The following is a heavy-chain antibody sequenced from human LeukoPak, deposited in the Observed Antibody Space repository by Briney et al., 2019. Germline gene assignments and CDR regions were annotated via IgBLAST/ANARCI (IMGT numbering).Heavy chain of an antibody. Sequence: GGSLRLSCAASGFTFSSYAMHWVRQAPGKGLEWVAVISYDGSNKYYADSVKGRFTISRDNSQNTLYLQMNSLRAEDTAVYYCARDSDYYDSSGYGYFQHWGQGTLVTVSS. J-gene: IGHJ1*01. D-gene: IGHD3-22*01. V-gene: IGHV3-30-3*01. CDR2: ISYDGSNK. CDR1: GFTFSSYA. CDR3: ARDSDYYDSSGYGYFQH.